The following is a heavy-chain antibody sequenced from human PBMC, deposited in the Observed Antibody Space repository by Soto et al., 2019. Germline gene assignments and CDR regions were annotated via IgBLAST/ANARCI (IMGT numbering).Heavy chain of an antibody. Sequence: ASVKVSCKVSGYTLTELSMHWVRQAPGKGLEWMGGFDPEDGETIYAQKFQGRVTMTEDTSTDTAYMELSSLRSEDTAVYYCATTYYDSSGYQGKWFDPWGQGTLVKSPQ. D-gene: IGHD3-22*01. J-gene: IGHJ5*02. CDR2: FDPEDGET. CDR3: ATTYYDSSGYQGKWFDP. V-gene: IGHV1-24*01. CDR1: GYTLTELS.